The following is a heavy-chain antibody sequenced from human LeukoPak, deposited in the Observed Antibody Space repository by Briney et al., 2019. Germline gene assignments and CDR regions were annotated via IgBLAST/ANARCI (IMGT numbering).Heavy chain of an antibody. CDR3: ARHSGDGYPEA. J-gene: IGHJ5*02. D-gene: IGHD5-24*01. CDR1: GGSFSGYY. V-gene: IGHV4-34*01. CDR2: INHSGST. Sequence: PSETLSLTCAVYGGSFSGYYWSWIRQPPGKGLEWIGEINHSGSTNYNPSLKSRVTISVDTSKNQFSLKLSSVTAADTAVYYCARHSGDGYPEAWGQGTLVTVSS.